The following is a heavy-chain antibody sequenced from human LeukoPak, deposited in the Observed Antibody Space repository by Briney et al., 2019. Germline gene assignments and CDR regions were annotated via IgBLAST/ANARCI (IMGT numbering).Heavy chain of an antibody. D-gene: IGHD1-26*01. V-gene: IGHV4-39*07. J-gene: IGHJ3*02. CDR3: ARVSEWELLPDAFDI. CDR2: IYYSGST. CDR1: GGSISSSSYY. Sequence: SETLSLTCTVSGGSISSSSYYWGWIRQPPGKGLEWIGSIYYSGSTYYNPSLKSRVTISVDTSKNQFSLKLSSVTAADTAVYYCARVSEWELLPDAFDIWGQGTMVTVSS.